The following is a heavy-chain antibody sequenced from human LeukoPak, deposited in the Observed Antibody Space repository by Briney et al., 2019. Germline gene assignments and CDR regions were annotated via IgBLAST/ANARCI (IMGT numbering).Heavy chain of an antibody. D-gene: IGHD1-14*01. CDR3: GTGSSFTPATDY. CDR1: GGTFSSYA. CDR2: IIPIFGTA. Sequence: ASVKVSCKASGGTFSSYAISWVRQAPGQGLEWMGGIIPIFGTANYAQKFQGRVTITADESTSTAYMELSSLRSEGTAVYYCGTGSSFTPATDYWGQGALVTVSS. V-gene: IGHV1-69*13. J-gene: IGHJ4*02.